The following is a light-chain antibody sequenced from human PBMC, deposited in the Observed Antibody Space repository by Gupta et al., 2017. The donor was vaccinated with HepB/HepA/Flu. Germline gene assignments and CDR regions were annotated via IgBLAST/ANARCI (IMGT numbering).Light chain of an antibody. CDR3: QPYNNWPPGS. J-gene: IGKJ2*04. V-gene: IGKV3-15*01. CDR1: QSVSSN. CDR2: GAS. Sequence: EIVMTQSPATLSVSPGERATLSCRASQSVSSNLAWYQQKPGHAPRLLIYGASTRATGIPARFIGSGSGTEFTLTISRLQSEDFAVYYCQPYNNWPPGSFGQGTKLEIK.